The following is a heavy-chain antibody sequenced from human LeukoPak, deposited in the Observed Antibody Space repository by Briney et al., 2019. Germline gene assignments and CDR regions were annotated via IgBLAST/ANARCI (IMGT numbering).Heavy chain of an antibody. D-gene: IGHD2-2*01. CDR2: ISYDGSNK. J-gene: IGHJ4*02. CDR3: ARTRYCSGISCFYAN. Sequence: TGGPLRLSCAASGFTFSTYGMHWVRQAPGKGLEWVAVISYDGSNKYYADSVKGRFTISRDNSKNTVYLQMSSLKAEDTAVYYCARTRYCSGISCFYANWGQGTLVTVSS. V-gene: IGHV3-30*03. CDR1: GFTFSTYG.